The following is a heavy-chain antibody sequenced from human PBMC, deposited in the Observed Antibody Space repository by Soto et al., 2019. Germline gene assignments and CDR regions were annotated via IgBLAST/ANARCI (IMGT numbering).Heavy chain of an antibody. D-gene: IGHD5-12*01. CDR1: GFTFSSYW. V-gene: IGHV3-7*01. CDR2: IKQDGSEK. CDR3: TRVPGDIVATRYDSIDI. Sequence: PGGCLGLSCAASGFTFSSYWMSWVRQAPGKGLEWVANIKQDGSEKYYVDSVKGRFTISRDNAKNSLYLQMNSLRAEDTAVYYCTRVPGDIVATRYDSIDIWGQGTMVTVS. J-gene: IGHJ3*02.